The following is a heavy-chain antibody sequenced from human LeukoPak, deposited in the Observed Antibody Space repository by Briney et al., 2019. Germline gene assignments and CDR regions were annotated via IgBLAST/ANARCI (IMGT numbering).Heavy chain of an antibody. J-gene: IGHJ6*02. CDR1: GGSMSRFY. D-gene: IGHD1-26*01. CDR3: ARGSGIVGAYFYYYGMDV. V-gene: IGHV4-59*01. CDR2: VHNTAGT. Sequence: SETLSLTCSISGGSMSRFYWTWIRQAPGKGLEWIGYVHNTAGTNYNPSLKSRVTIAVDTSKNQFSLKLSSVVAADTAVYYCARGSGIVGAYFYYYGMDVWGQGTTVTVSS.